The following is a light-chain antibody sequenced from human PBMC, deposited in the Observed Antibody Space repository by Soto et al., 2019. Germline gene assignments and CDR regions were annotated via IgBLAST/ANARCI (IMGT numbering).Light chain of an antibody. J-gene: IGKJ4*01. CDR3: QQYGNSPT. Sequence: EIVLTQSPGTVSLSPGERATLSCRASQSVSRSDLAWYQHKPGQSPRLLIYGTSSRATGIPDRLSGSGSGTGFTLTISRLEPEDSAVYYCQQYGNSPTFGGGTKVDIK. CDR1: QSVSRSD. V-gene: IGKV3-20*01. CDR2: GTS.